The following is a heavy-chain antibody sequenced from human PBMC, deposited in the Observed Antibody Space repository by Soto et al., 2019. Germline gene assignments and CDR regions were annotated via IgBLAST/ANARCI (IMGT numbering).Heavy chain of an antibody. Sequence: SETLSLTCTVSGGSISSYYWIWIRQPPGKGLEWIGYIYYSGSTNYNPSLKSRVTISVDTSKNQFSLKLSSVTAADTAVYYCARGYPSMVRGVIGWFDPWGQGTLVTVSS. CDR1: GGSISSYY. CDR2: IYYSGST. J-gene: IGHJ5*02. CDR3: ARGYPSMVRGVIGWFDP. V-gene: IGHV4-59*01. D-gene: IGHD3-10*01.